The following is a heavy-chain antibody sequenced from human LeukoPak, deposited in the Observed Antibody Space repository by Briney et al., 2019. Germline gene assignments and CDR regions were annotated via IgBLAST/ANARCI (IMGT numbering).Heavy chain of an antibody. V-gene: IGHV3-30*02. J-gene: IGHJ4*02. Sequence: PGGSLRLSCAASGFTFSSYGMHWVRQAPGKGLEWVAFIRYDGSNKYYADSVKGRFTISRDNSKNTLYLQMNSLRAEDTAVYYCASSPPGAVRGVITRDYWGQGTLVTVSS. D-gene: IGHD3-10*01. CDR2: IRYDGSNK. CDR3: ASSPPGAVRGVITRDY. CDR1: GFTFSSYG.